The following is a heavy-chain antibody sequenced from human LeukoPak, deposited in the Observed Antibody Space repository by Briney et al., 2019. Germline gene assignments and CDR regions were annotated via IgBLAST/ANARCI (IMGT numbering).Heavy chain of an antibody. CDR2: IYYSGST. CDR3: ARRLHYGSGSYYQFDY. D-gene: IGHD3-10*01. Sequence: SETLSLTCTVSGRSISSSNYYWGWLRQPPGKGLEWIATIYYSGSTYYNPSLKSRVTISVDTSKNQFSLNLSSMTAADTAVYYCARRLHYGSGSYYQFDYWGQGTLVTVSS. J-gene: IGHJ4*02. V-gene: IGHV4-39*01. CDR1: GRSISSSNYY.